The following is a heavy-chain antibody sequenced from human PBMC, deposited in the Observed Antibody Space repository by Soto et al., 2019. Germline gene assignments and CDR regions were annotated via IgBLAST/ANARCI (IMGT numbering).Heavy chain of an antibody. CDR1: GGSISSGDYY. CDR2: IYYSGST. Sequence: QVQLQESGPGLVKPSQTLSLTCTVSGGSISSGDYYWSWIRQPPGKGMEWIGYIYYSGSTYYNPSLKSRVTISVDTSKNRSSLKVSSVTAADAAVYYCARVGGFGATTIDYWGQGTLVTVSS. J-gene: IGHJ4*02. CDR3: ARVGGFGATTIDY. D-gene: IGHD3-10*01. V-gene: IGHV4-30-4*01.